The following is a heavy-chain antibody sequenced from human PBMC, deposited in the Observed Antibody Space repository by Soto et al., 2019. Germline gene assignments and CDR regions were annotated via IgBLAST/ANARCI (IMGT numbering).Heavy chain of an antibody. CDR3: AKDGISSSRWSRYYYYMDV. V-gene: IGHV1-18*01. Sequence: QVQLVQSGAEVKKPGASVKVSCKASGYTFTSCAISWVRQAPGQGLEWMGWISAYNGNTNYPQKLQGRVTMTTDTSTSTAYMELRSLRSDDTAVYYCAKDGISSSRWSRYYYYMDVWGKGTTVTVSS. CDR1: GYTFTSCA. CDR2: ISAYNGNT. J-gene: IGHJ6*03. D-gene: IGHD6-13*01.